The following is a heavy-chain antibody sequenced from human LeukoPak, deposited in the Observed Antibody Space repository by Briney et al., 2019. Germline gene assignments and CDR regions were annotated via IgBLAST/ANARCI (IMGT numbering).Heavy chain of an antibody. CDR1: GGSITNYY. D-gene: IGHD4-17*01. J-gene: IGHJ4*02. V-gene: IGHV4-59*12. CDR2: TYLSGST. CDR3: ARGGDYRFDY. Sequence: SETLSLTCTVSGGSITNYYWSWIRQPPGKGLEWIGYTYLSGSTNYNPSLKSRVTLSVDKSKNQLSLRLTSVTAADTAVYYCARGGDYRFDYWGQGTLVTVSS.